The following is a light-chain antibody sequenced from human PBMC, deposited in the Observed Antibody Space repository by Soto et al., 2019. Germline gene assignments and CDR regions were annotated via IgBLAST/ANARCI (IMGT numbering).Light chain of an antibody. CDR2: DAS. J-gene: IGKJ2*01. V-gene: IGKV1-33*01. Sequence: EIQMTQSPSSLSVSVGYRVTITCQASRDIRDFLNWYQQKPWKAPKLLIFDASNLEEGVPPRFSGSGSGTHFTFSINSLQPEDVATYYCQHYDNLPPYIFGQGTKLDIK. CDR3: QHYDNLPPYI. CDR1: RDIRDF.